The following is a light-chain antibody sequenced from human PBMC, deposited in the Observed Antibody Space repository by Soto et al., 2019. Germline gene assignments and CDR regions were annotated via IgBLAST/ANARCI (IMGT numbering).Light chain of an antibody. CDR3: QHYNIWPPVT. CDR1: QSVSSN. J-gene: IGKJ5*01. CDR2: GAS. V-gene: IGKV3-15*01. Sequence: EIVMTQSPATLSVSPGERATLSCRASQSVSSNLAWYQQKPGQAPRLLIFGASTRATGIPVRFSGSGSGTEFTLTISSLQSEDFAVYYCQHYNIWPPVTFGQGTRLQIK.